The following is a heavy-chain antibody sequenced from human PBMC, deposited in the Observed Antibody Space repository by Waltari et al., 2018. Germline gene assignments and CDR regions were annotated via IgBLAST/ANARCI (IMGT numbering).Heavy chain of an antibody. CDR3: AKDAPLYCSSTSCYVDAFDI. Sequence: EVQLLESGGGLVQPGGSLRLSCAASGFPFSSYAMSWVRQAPGKGMEWVSVIYSGGSTYYADSVKGRFTISRDNSKNTLYLQMNSLRAEDTAVYYCAKDAPLYCSSTSCYVDAFDIWGQGTMVTVSS. CDR1: GFPFSSYA. J-gene: IGHJ3*02. V-gene: IGHV3-23*03. CDR2: IYSGGST. D-gene: IGHD2-2*01.